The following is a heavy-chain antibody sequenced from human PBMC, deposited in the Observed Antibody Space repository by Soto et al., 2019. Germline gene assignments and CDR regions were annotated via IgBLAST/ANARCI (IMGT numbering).Heavy chain of an antibody. D-gene: IGHD3-22*01. Sequence: SVTVYSKASGGPLNSYAIFWVRQDTGRELGWMGGIIPIFGTANYAQKFQGRVTITADESTSTAYMELSSLRSEDTAGYYCARAGDSSGNDAFDIWGQGTMVTGSS. J-gene: IGHJ3*02. CDR2: IIPIFGTA. CDR1: GGPLNSYA. V-gene: IGHV1-69*01. CDR3: ARAGDSSGNDAFDI.